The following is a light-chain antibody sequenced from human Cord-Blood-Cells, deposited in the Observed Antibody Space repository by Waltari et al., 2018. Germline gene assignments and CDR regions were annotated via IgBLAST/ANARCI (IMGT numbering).Light chain of an antibody. CDR3: QQYYSTPWT. CDR1: QSVLYSSNNKNC. CDR2: WAS. J-gene: IGKJ1*01. V-gene: IGKV4-1*01. Sequence: DIVMTQSPDSLAVSLGERATINCKSSQSVLYSSNNKNCLAWYQQKPGQLPKLLIYWASTRESGVPDRFSGSGSGTDFTLTISSLQAEDVAVYYCQQYYSTPWTFGQGTKVEIK.